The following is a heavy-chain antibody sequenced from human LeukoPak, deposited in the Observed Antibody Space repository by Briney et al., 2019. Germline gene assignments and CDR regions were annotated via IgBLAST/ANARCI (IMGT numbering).Heavy chain of an antibody. J-gene: IGHJ4*02. CDR3: ARSTGYSYGLNDY. Sequence: PSETLSLTCSVSGGSISSSSYYWGWIRQPPGKGLEWIGSIHYSGSTYYNASLKSRVTISVDTSKNQFSLKMSSLTAADTAVYYCARSTGYSYGLNDYWGQGTLVTVSS. D-gene: IGHD5-18*01. CDR1: GGSISSSSYY. CDR2: IHYSGST. V-gene: IGHV4-39*07.